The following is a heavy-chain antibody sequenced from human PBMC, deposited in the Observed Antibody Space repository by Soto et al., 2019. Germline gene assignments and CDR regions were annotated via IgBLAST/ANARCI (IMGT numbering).Heavy chain of an antibody. D-gene: IGHD6-13*01. CDR1: GGSISSSRSY. V-gene: IGHV4-39*01. CDR2: IFYAGNT. J-gene: IGHJ5*02. CDR3: ARQAAAPGIDLWFDP. Sequence: SETLSLTCNVSGGSISSSRSYWAWFRQPPGKELEWIANIFYAGNTYYDPSLKSRVTVSVDTSKNQFSLKLDSVTAADTAVYYCARQAAAPGIDLWFDPWGQGTLVTVSS.